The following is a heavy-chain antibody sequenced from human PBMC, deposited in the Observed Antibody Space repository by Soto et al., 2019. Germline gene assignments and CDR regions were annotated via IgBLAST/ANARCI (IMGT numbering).Heavy chain of an antibody. Sequence: PSETLSLTCTVSGGSMSRYYWSWIRQPPGKGLEWIGYIYYSGSTNYNPSLKSRVTISVDTSKNQFSLKLSSVTAADTAVYYCASGRWLQVPGYWGQGALVTVSS. CDR1: GGSMSRYY. D-gene: IGHD5-12*01. V-gene: IGHV4-59*01. J-gene: IGHJ4*02. CDR3: ASGRWLQVPGY. CDR2: IYYSGST.